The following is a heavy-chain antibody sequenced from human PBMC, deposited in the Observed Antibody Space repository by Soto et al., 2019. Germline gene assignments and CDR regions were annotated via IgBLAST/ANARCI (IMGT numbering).Heavy chain of an antibody. V-gene: IGHV1-46*01. CDR2: INPSGGST. CDR3: ASGTPRSSILNGPDI. D-gene: IGHD3-9*01. Sequence: LEWMGIINPSGGSTSYAQKFQGRVTMTRDTSTSTVYMELSSLRSEDTAVYYCASGTPRSSILNGPDIWGHGTMVTVSS. J-gene: IGHJ3*02.